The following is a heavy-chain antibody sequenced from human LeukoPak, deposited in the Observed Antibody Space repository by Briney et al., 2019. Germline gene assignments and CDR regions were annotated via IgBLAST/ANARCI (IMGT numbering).Heavy chain of an antibody. Sequence: ASVKVSCKASGYTFTSYGISWVRQAPGQGLEWMGRINPNSGGTNYAQKFQGRVTMTRDTSISTAYMELSRLRSDDTAVYYCARVGYDTPPYWGQGTLVTVSS. J-gene: IGHJ4*02. CDR1: GYTFTSYG. CDR2: INPNSGGT. D-gene: IGHD3-22*01. CDR3: ARVGYDTPPY. V-gene: IGHV1-2*06.